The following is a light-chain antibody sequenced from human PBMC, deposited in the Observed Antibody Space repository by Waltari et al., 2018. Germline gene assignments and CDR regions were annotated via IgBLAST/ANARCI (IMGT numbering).Light chain of an antibody. CDR2: NNS. V-gene: IGLV3-21*04. Sequence: SYVLTQPPSVSVAPGKTARVTCGGHNIGSKRVHWYQQRPGQAPVLVISNNSDRPSGIPERFSDSNSENTATLTISRVEAGDEADYYCQVWDHSGIDTYVFGAGTKVTVL. CDR3: QVWDHSGIDTYV. J-gene: IGLJ1*01. CDR1: NIGSKR.